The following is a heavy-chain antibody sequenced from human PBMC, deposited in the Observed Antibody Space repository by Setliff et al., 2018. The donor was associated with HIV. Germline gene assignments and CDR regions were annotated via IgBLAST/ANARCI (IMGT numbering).Heavy chain of an antibody. J-gene: IGHJ4*02. CDR3: ARAAAGNTGPFDL. Sequence: SETLSLTCAVYGGSLSGYYWSWIRQAPGKGLEWIGEINHSGSTNYNPSLKSRVTMSVDTSKNQFSLKLTSVTASDTAVYYCARAAAGNTGPFDLWGQGSPVTVSS. V-gene: IGHV4-34*01. CDR2: INHSGST. D-gene: IGHD4-17*01. CDR1: GGSLSGYY.